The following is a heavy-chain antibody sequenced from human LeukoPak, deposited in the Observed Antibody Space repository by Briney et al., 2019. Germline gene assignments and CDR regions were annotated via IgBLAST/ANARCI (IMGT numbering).Heavy chain of an antibody. CDR2: IYASGST. D-gene: IGHD6-19*01. Sequence: SETLSLTCTVSGGSISSYYWSWIRQPAGKGLEWIGRIYASGSTNYNPSLKSRVTMSVDTSKNQFSLKLSSVTAADTAVYYCARVKRSESSGCLDYWGQGTLVTVSS. V-gene: IGHV4-4*07. J-gene: IGHJ4*02. CDR1: GGSISSYY. CDR3: ARVKRSESSGCLDY.